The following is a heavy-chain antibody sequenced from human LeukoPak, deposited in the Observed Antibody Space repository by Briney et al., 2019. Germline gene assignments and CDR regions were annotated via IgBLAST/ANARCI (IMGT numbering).Heavy chain of an antibody. CDR3: ARTYSSSNLWFDP. CDR2: IHYSGST. CDR1: GGSMNTNNYY. V-gene: IGHV4-61*05. D-gene: IGHD6-6*01. Sequence: SETLSLTCSVSGGSMNTNNYYWSWIRQPPGKGLEWIGYIHYSGSTNYKPSLKSRVTISVDTSKNQFSLKLSSVTAADTAVYYCARTYSSSNLWFDPWGQGTLVTVSS. J-gene: IGHJ5*02.